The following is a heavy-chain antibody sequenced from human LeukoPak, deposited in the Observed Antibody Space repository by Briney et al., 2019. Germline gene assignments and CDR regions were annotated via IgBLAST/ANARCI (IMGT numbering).Heavy chain of an antibody. CDR3: ARVDSSGWYSFDY. Sequence: GSLRLSCAASGFTFSSYEMNWVRQAPGKGLEWVSYIGSSGSTIYYADSVKGRFTISRDNAKNSLYLQMNSLRAEDTAVYYCARVDSSGWYSFDYWGQGTLVTVSS. D-gene: IGHD6-19*01. CDR2: IGSSGSTI. J-gene: IGHJ4*02. CDR1: GFTFSSYE. V-gene: IGHV3-48*03.